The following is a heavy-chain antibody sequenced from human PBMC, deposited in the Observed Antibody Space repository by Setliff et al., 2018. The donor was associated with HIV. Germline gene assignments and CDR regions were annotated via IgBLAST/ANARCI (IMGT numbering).Heavy chain of an antibody. V-gene: IGHV4-34*01. D-gene: IGHD1-1*01. J-gene: IGHJ4*02. CDR1: GASFSNYY. Sequence: SQTLSLTCAVYGASFSNYYWSWIRQPPGKGLEWIGEVNHRGITNYNPSLKSRVSISVDTSKNQFSLKLSPVTAADTAVYYCARCRGTLYYFDYWGQGTLVTVSS. CDR3: ARCRGTLYYFDY. CDR2: VNHRGIT.